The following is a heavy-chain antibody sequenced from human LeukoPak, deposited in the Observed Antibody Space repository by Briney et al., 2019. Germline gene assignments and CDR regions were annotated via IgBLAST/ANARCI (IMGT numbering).Heavy chain of an antibody. V-gene: IGHV3-74*01. CDR3: ARRRDSGSLQHFDY. CDR2: INSDGSST. CDR1: GFTFSSYW. D-gene: IGHD1-26*01. J-gene: IGHJ4*02. Sequence: PGGSLRLSCAASGFTFSSYWMHWARQAPGKGLVWVSRINSDGSSTSYADSVKGRFTISRDNAKNSLYLQMNSLRAEDTAVYYCARRRDSGSLQHFDYWGQGTLVTVSS.